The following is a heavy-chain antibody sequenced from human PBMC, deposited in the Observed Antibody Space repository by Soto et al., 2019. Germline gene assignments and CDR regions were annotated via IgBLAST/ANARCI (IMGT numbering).Heavy chain of an antibody. Sequence: SVKVSCKASGYTFTSYAMHWVRQAPGPRLEWMGWINAGNGNTKYSQKFQGRATITRDTSASTAYMELSRLRSEDTAVYYCARDRLRSFFGVVNDGMDVWGQGTTVTVSS. J-gene: IGHJ6*02. CDR2: INAGNGNT. D-gene: IGHD3-3*01. CDR1: GYTFTSYA. V-gene: IGHV1-3*01. CDR3: ARDRLRSFFGVVNDGMDV.